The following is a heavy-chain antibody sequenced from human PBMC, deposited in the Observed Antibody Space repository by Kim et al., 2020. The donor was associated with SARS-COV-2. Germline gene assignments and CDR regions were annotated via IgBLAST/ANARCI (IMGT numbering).Heavy chain of an antibody. V-gene: IGHV3-30*07. J-gene: IGHJ6*02. Sequence: RFTISRDNSKNTLYLQMNSLRAEDTAVYYCARGKKPPTKRSYYYYYGMDVWGHGTTVTVSS. D-gene: IGHD2-8*01. CDR3: ARGKKPPTKRSYYYYYGMDV.